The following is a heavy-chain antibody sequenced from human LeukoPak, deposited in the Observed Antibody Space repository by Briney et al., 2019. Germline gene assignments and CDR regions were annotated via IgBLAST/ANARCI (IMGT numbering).Heavy chain of an antibody. CDR3: ARDTHTGYCSGGSCLVPFDY. V-gene: IGHV3-33*01. D-gene: IGHD2-15*01. CDR2: IWYDGSSK. J-gene: IGHJ4*02. Sequence: GGSLRLSCAASGFTFSSYGMHWVRQAPGKGLEWVAVIWYDGSSKYYADSVKGRFTISRDNSKNTLYLQMNSLRAEDTAVYYCARDTHTGYCSGGSCLVPFDYWGQGTLVTVSS. CDR1: GFTFSSYG.